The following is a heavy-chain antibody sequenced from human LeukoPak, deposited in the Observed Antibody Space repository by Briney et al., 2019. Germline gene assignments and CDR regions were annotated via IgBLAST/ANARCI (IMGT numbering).Heavy chain of an antibody. CDR1: GFTFSSSE. CDR3: ARQSGYSYGHAFDY. Sequence: GGSLRLSCAASGFTFSSSEMNWVRQAPGKGLEWVSYISSSGSTIYYADSVKGRFTISRDNAKNSLYLQMNSLRAEDTAVYYCARQSGYSYGHAFDYWGQGTLVTVSS. CDR2: ISSSGSTI. V-gene: IGHV3-48*03. J-gene: IGHJ4*02. D-gene: IGHD5-18*01.